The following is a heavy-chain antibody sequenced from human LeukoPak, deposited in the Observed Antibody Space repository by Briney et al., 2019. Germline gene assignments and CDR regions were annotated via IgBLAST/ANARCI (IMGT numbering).Heavy chain of an antibody. V-gene: IGHV3-9*01. CDR3: AKDKAVAGINYFDY. J-gene: IGHJ4*02. Sequence: PGGSLRLSCAASGFTFDDYAMHWVRHAPGKGLEWVSGINWNSGSIGYADSVKGRFTISRDNAKNSLYLQMNSLRAEDTALYYCAKDKAVAGINYFDYWGQGTLVTVSS. D-gene: IGHD6-19*01. CDR1: GFTFDDYA. CDR2: INWNSGSI.